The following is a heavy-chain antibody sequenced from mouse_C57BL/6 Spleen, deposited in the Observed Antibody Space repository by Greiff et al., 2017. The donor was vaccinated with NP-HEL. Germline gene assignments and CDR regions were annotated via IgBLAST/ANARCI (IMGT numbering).Heavy chain of an antibody. CDR1: GYAFSSSW. Sequence: VQLQESGPELVKPGASVKISCKASGYAFSSSWMNWVKQRPGKGLEWIGRIYPGDGDTNYNGKFKGKATLTADKSSSTAYMQLSSLTSEDSAVYFCARDDGSFDYWGQGTTLTVSS. CDR2: IYPGDGDT. V-gene: IGHV1-82*01. D-gene: IGHD2-3*01. J-gene: IGHJ2*01. CDR3: ARDDGSFDY.